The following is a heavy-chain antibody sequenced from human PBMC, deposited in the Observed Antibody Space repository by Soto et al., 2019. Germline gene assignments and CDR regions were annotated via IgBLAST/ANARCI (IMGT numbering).Heavy chain of an antibody. V-gene: IGHV3-21*01. CDR2: ISSSSTYI. CDR3: ARSSRGYFDWSPDY. Sequence: PGGSLRLSCAASGFTFSSYSMNWVRQAPGKGLDWVSSISSSSTYIYYADSVKGRFTISRDNAKNSLYLQMNSLRAEDTAVYYCARSSRGYFDWSPDYWGLGTLVNV. D-gene: IGHD3-9*01. CDR1: GFTFSSYS. J-gene: IGHJ4*02.